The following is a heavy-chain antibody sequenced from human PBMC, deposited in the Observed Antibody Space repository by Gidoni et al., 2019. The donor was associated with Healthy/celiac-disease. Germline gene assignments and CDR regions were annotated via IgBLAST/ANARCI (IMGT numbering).Heavy chain of an antibody. CDR3: AKDRQWLSSYYFDY. CDR1: GFTFDDYA. Sequence: EVQLVESGGVVVQPGGSLRLSCAASGFTFDDYAMHWVRQAPGKGLEWVSLISWDGGSTYYADSVKGRFTISRDNSKNSLYLQMNSLRAEDTALYYCAKDRQWLSSYYFDYWGQGTLVTVSS. V-gene: IGHV3-43D*04. J-gene: IGHJ4*02. D-gene: IGHD6-19*01. CDR2: ISWDGGST.